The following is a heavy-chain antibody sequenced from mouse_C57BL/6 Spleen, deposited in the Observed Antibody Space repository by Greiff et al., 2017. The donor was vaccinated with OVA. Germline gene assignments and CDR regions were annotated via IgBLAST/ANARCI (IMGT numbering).Heavy chain of an antibody. CDR2: IDPSDSYT. CDR1: GYTFTSYW. V-gene: IGHV1-50*01. Sequence: QVQLQQPGAELVKPGASVKLSCKASGYTFTSYWMQWVKQRPGQGLEWIGEIDPSDSYTNYNQKFKGKATLTLDTSSRTAYMQLRSLTSEDAAVYYCARYYYGSSYGWYFDVWGTGTTVTVSS. CDR3: ARYYYGSSYGWYFDV. J-gene: IGHJ1*03. D-gene: IGHD1-1*01.